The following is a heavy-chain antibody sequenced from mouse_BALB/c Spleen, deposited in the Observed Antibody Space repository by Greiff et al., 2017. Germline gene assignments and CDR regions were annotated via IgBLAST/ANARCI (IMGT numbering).Heavy chain of an antibody. Sequence: VQLQQSGTVLARPGASVKMSCKASGYTFTSYWMHWVKQRPGQGLEWIGAIYPGNSDTSYNQKFKGKAKLTAVTSTSTAYMELSSLTNEDSAVYYCTRYYGYDVRAMDYWGQGTSVTVSS. CDR1: GYTFTSYW. V-gene: IGHV1-5*01. J-gene: IGHJ4*01. CDR3: TRYYGYDVRAMDY. CDR2: IYPGNSDT. D-gene: IGHD2-2*01.